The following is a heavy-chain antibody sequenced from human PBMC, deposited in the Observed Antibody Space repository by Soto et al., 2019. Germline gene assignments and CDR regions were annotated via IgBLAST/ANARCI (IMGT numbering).Heavy chain of an antibody. CDR1: GFSLSTSGVG. V-gene: IGHV2-5*02. CDR2: IYWDDDK. D-gene: IGHD3-3*01. CDR3: AHRRVGPTIFGVVTFDAFDI. Sequence: QITLKESGPTLVKPTQTLTLTCTFSGFSLSTSGVGVGWIRQPPGKALEWLALIYWDDDKRYSPSLKSRLTITKDTSKNQVVLTMTNMDPVDTATYYCAHRRVGPTIFGVVTFDAFDIWGQGTMVTVSS. J-gene: IGHJ3*02.